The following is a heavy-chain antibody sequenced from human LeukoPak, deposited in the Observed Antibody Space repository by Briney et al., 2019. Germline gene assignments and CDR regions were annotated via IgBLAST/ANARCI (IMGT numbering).Heavy chain of an antibody. J-gene: IGHJ5*02. CDR1: GFTFSSYA. D-gene: IGHD3-10*01. CDR3: AKSGVVRGVITNWFDP. CDR2: ISGSGGST. Sequence: GGSLRLSCAASGFTFSSYAMSWVRQAPGKGLEWVSAISGSGGSTYYADSVKGRFTISRDNSKNTLYLQMNSLRAEDTAVYYCAKSGVVRGVITNWFDPWGQGTLVTVS. V-gene: IGHV3-23*01.